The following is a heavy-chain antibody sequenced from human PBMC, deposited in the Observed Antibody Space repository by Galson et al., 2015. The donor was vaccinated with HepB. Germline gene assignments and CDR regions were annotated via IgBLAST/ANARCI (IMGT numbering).Heavy chain of an antibody. CDR1: GYTFTSYG. CDR3: ARSGRTTVTTQYFQH. J-gene: IGHJ1*01. D-gene: IGHD4-17*01. Sequence: SVKVSCKASGYTFTSYGISWVRQAPGQGLEWMGWISAYNGNTNYAQKLQGRVTMTTDTSTSTAYMELRSLRSDDTAVYYCARSGRTTVTTQYFQHWGQGTLVTVSS. V-gene: IGHV1-18*01. CDR2: ISAYNGNT.